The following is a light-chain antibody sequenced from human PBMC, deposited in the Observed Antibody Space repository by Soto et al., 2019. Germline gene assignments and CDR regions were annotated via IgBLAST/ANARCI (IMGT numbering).Light chain of an antibody. CDR3: QPYNNLPLT. CDR2: DTS. J-gene: IGKJ4*01. Sequence: LVTWHSPATLPDSTAEGATLSCRASQGIGDTLAWYQHKPGQTPRLLIYDTSTRATGVPTRFSGSRSGAEFTLTINSLQSEDFAVYYCQPYNNLPLTFGGGTKVDIK. V-gene: IGKV3-15*01. CDR1: QGIGDT.